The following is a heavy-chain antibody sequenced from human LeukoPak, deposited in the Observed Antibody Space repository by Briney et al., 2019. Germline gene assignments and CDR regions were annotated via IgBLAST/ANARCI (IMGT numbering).Heavy chain of an antibody. D-gene: IGHD1-26*01. CDR2: ISSSSSLI. CDR1: GFTFVSYN. Sequence: GGSLRLSCAASGFTFVSYNMNWVRQAPGKGLEWVSYISSSSSLIYYAGSVKGRFTVSRDSAKSSLYLQMNSLRAEDTAVYYCARDGNRDGDMDVWGKGITVTVS. CDR3: ARDGNRDGDMDV. V-gene: IGHV3-48*01. J-gene: IGHJ6*03.